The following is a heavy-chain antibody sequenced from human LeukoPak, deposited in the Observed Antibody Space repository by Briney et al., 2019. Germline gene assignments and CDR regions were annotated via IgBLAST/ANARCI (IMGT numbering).Heavy chain of an antibody. D-gene: IGHD3-10*01. CDR3: ARDHGSGSRHIDY. V-gene: IGHV1-46*01. Sequence: GASVKVSCKASGYTFTSFYMHWVRQAPGQELEWMGIINPGGGRPNYAQKFQGRVTMTRDMSTSTVYMELSSLRSEDTAVYYCARDHGSGSRHIDYWGQGTLVTVSS. CDR1: GYTFTSFY. J-gene: IGHJ4*02. CDR2: INPGGGRP.